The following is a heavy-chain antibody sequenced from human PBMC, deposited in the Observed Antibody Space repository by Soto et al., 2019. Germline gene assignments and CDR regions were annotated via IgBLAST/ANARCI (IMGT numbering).Heavy chain of an antibody. CDR2: ISSSGTTT. Sequence: QVQLVESGGGLVKPRGSLRLSCAASGFSLSDYYVSWIRQAPGEGLEWISYISSSGTTTHYADSVKGRFTISKDNAKNSLYLQMKSMRAEETAVYYRARVRGNSSSSNYFDYWAQGALVTVSS. CDR3: ARVRGNSSSSNYFDY. CDR1: GFSLSDYY. J-gene: IGHJ4*02. D-gene: IGHD3-22*01. V-gene: IGHV3-11*01.